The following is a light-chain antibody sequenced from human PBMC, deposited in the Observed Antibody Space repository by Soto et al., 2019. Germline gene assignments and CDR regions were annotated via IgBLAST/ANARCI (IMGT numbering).Light chain of an antibody. CDR3: QSYDSSLSAWV. Sequence: QSVLTQPPSVSGAPGQRVTISCTGSSSNIGAGYDVHWYQQLPGTAPKLLIYGNSNRPSGVPDRFSGSKSGTSASLAITGLRAEYQADYYCQSYDSSLSAWVFGTGTKLTVL. CDR1: SSNIGAGYD. J-gene: IGLJ1*01. CDR2: GNS. V-gene: IGLV1-40*01.